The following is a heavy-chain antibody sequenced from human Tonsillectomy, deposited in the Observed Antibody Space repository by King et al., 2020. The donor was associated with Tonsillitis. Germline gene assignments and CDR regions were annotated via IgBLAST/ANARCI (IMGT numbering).Heavy chain of an antibody. CDR1: GFTFSNAW. CDR3: TTEVTPLGDPFDY. CDR2: IKSKTDGGTT. D-gene: IGHD4-23*01. Sequence: QLVQSGGGLVKPGGSLRLSCAASGFTFSNAWMSWVRQAPGKGLEWVGRIKSKTDGGTTDYAAPVKGRFTISRDDSKNTLYLQKNSLKTEDTAVYYCTTEVTPLGDPFDYWGQGTLVTVSS. J-gene: IGHJ4*02. V-gene: IGHV3-15*01.